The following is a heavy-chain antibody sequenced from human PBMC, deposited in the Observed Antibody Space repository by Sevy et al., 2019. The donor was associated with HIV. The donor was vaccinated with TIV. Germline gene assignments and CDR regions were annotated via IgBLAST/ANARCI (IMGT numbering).Heavy chain of an antibody. CDR1: GYTFTGYY. CDR2: INPNSDGT. V-gene: IGHV1-2*02. D-gene: IGHD3-3*01. CDR3: ARGDTFWSAYYYFDY. Sequence: ASVKVSCKASGYTFTGYYIHWVRQAPGQGLAWMGWINPNSDGTNFAQKFQGRVTMTRDTSITTAYMELSRLRSDDTAVYYCARGDTFWSAYYYFDYWGQGTLVTVSS. J-gene: IGHJ4*02.